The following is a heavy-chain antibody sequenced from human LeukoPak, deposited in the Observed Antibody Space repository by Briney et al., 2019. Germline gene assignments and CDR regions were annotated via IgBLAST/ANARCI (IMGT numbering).Heavy chain of an antibody. D-gene: IGHD6-19*01. CDR1: GYNFTNSW. CDR3: ARSPPSYSSAWLD. J-gene: IGHJ4*02. Sequence: GESLKISCEVSGYNFTNSWIGWVRQMPGKGLEWMGIIYPDDSDTRYSPSFQGQVTISADKSISTAYLQWSSLKASDTAMYYCARSPPSYSSAWLDWGQGTLVTVSS. CDR2: IYPDDSDT. V-gene: IGHV5-51*01.